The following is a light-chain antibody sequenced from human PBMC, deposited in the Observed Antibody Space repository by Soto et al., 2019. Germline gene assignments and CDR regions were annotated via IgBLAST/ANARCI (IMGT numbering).Light chain of an antibody. CDR1: QSVSSSY. J-gene: IGKJ1*01. Sequence: EIVLTQSPGTLSLSPGERATLSCRASQSVSSSYLAWYQQKPGQAPRLLIYGASSRATGIPDRFSGSGSMTDFTLAISRLEPEDFAVYYCQHYGSSPGTFGQGTEVEIK. V-gene: IGKV3-20*01. CDR2: GAS. CDR3: QHYGSSPGT.